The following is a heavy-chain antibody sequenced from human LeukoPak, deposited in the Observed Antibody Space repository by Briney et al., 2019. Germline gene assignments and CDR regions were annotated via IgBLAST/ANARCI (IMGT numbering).Heavy chain of an antibody. CDR3: ARDWNGSGIDY. V-gene: IGHV3-48*03. D-gene: IGHD3-10*01. J-gene: IGHJ4*02. CDR1: GFTFSSYE. Sequence: GGSLRLSCAASGFTFSSYEMNWVRQAPGKGLEWVSYISSSGSTIYYADSVKGRFTISRDNAKNSLYLQMNSLRAEDTAVYYCARDWNGSGIDYWGQGTLVTVSS. CDR2: ISSSGSTI.